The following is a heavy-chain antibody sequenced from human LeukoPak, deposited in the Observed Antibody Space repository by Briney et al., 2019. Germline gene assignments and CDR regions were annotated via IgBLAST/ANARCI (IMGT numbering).Heavy chain of an antibody. D-gene: IGHD1/OR15-1a*01. CDR1: GSGFPFTNAW. CDR2: IKSKADGGTT. CDR3: TTVGIWNMVKGEDH. V-gene: IGHV3-15*01. J-gene: IGHJ4*02. Sequence: GGSLRLSCAVSGSGFPFTNAWMSWVPQAPGKGLEWVGRIKSKADGGTTDYAAPVKGRFTSLRDDSENTTYLQMNSLKTEDTAVYYCTTVGIWNMVKGEDHWGQGTLVAVSS.